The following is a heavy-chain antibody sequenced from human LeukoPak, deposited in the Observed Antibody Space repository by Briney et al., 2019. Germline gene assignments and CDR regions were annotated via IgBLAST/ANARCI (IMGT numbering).Heavy chain of an antibody. J-gene: IGHJ4*02. Sequence: PGGSLRLSCAASGFTFSDYYMSWIRQAPGKGLEWVSTISSSSSYIYYADSVKGRFTISRDNAKNSLYLQMNSLRAEDTAVYYCARVPGGTITMIVGREFDYWGQGTLVTVSS. CDR1: GFTFSDYY. D-gene: IGHD3-22*01. CDR3: ARVPGGTITMIVGREFDY. CDR2: ISSSSSYI. V-gene: IGHV3-11*06.